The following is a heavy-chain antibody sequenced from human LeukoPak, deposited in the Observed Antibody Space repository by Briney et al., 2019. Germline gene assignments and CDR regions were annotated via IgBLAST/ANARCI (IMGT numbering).Heavy chain of an antibody. J-gene: IGHJ4*02. CDR1: GGSISSYY. Sequence: PSETLSLTCTVSGGSISSYYWSWIRQPAGKGLEWIGRIYTSGSTNYNPSLKSRVTMSVDTSKNQFSLKLSSVTAADTAVYYCAKDQADCSSSSCYERGFDYWGQGTLVTVSS. D-gene: IGHD2-2*01. CDR2: IYTSGST. CDR3: AKDQADCSSSSCYERGFDY. V-gene: IGHV4-4*07.